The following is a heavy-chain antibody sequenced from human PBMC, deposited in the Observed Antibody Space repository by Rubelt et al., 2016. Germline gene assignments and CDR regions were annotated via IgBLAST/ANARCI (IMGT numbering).Heavy chain of an antibody. V-gene: IGHV1-3*01. CDR2: INAGNGNT. D-gene: IGHD2-8*01. CDR1: GYTFTSYA. CDR3: AAGVDYYCDY. J-gene: IGHJ4*02. Sequence: QVQLVQSGAEVKKPGASVKVSCKASGYTFTSYAMHLVRQAPGQRLEWMGWINAGNGNTKYSKKFQGRVTITRDTSASTAYMELSSLRSEDTAVYYCAAGVDYYCDYWGQGTLVTVSS.